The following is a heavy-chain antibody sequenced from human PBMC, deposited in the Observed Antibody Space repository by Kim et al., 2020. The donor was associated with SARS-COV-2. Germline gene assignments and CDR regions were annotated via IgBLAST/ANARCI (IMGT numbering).Heavy chain of an antibody. Sequence: GGSLRLSCAASGFTVSSNYMSWVRQAPGKGLEWVSVIYSGGSTYYADSVKGRFTISRDNSKNTLYLQMNSLRAEDTAVYYCARDGGYYGSGSYLWGQGTLVTVSS. CDR1: GFTVSSNY. CDR2: IYSGGST. J-gene: IGHJ4*02. D-gene: IGHD3-10*01. CDR3: ARDGGYYGSGSYL. V-gene: IGHV3-53*01.